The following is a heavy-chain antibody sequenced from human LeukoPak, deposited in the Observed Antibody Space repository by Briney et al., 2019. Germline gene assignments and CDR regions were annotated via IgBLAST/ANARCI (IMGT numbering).Heavy chain of an antibody. Sequence: GRSLRLSCAASGFTLSSYAMHWVRQAPGKEREWVAVISYDGSNKYYADSVKGRFTMSRDNSKNTLYLQLNSLRAEDTAVYYCARYTPLDSSGYYLDYWGQGTLVTVSS. J-gene: IGHJ4*02. V-gene: IGHV3-30*04. D-gene: IGHD3-22*01. CDR1: GFTLSSYA. CDR2: ISYDGSNK. CDR3: ARYTPLDSSGYYLDY.